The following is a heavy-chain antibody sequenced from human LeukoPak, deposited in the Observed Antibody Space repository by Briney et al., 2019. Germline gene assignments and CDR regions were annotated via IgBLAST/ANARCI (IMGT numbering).Heavy chain of an antibody. D-gene: IGHD3-10*01. CDR2: ISAYNGNT. CDR3: AREDLWFGELSFDY. CDR1: GYTFTSYG. V-gene: IGHV1-18*01. J-gene: IGHJ4*02. Sequence: ASVKVSCTASGYTFTSYGISWVRQAPGRGLEWMGWISAYNGNTNYAQKLQGRVTMTTDTSTSTAYMELRSLRSDDTAVYYCAREDLWFGELSFDYWGQGTLVTVSS.